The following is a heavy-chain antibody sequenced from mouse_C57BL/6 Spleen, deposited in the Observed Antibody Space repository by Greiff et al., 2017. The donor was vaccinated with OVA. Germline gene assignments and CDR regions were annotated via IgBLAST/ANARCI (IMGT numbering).Heavy chain of an antibody. CDR1: GFSFNTYA. CDR2: IRSKSNNYAT. CDR3: VSPSGEYDAMDY. J-gene: IGHJ4*01. Sequence: EADGGLVQPKGSLKLSCAASGFSFNTYAMNWVRQAPGKGLEWVARIRSKSNNYATYYADSVKDRFTISRDDSESMLYLQMNNLKTEDTAMYYCVSPSGEYDAMDYGGQGTSVTGSS. V-gene: IGHV10-1*01.